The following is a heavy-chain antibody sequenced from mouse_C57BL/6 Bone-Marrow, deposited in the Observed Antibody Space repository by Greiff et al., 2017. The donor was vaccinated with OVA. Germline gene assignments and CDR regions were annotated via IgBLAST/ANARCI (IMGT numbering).Heavy chain of an antibody. CDR2: ISYDGSN. V-gene: IGHV3-6*01. CDR3: AREGGWLRLDY. Sequence: EVQLQQSGPGLVKPSQSLSLTCSVTGYSITSGYYWNWIRQFPGNKLEWMGYISYDGSNNYNPSLKNRISITRDPSKNQFCLKLNSVTTEDTATYYCAREGGWLRLDYWGQGTTLTVSS. D-gene: IGHD2-2*01. CDR1: GYSITSGYY. J-gene: IGHJ2*01.